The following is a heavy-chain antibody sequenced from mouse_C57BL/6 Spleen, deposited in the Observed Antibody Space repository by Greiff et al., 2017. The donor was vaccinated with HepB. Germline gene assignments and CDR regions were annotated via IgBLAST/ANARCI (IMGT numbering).Heavy chain of an antibody. V-gene: IGHV5-17*01. Sequence: EVMLVESGGGLVKPGGSLKLSCAASGFTFSDYGMHWVRQAPEKGLEWVAYISSGSSTIYYADTVKGRFTISRDNAKNTLFLQMTSLRSEDTAMYYCARRDYIYYYGSSYEYFDVWGTGTTVTVSS. J-gene: IGHJ1*03. CDR3: ARRDYIYYYGSSYEYFDV. D-gene: IGHD1-1*01. CDR2: ISSGSSTI. CDR1: GFTFSDYG.